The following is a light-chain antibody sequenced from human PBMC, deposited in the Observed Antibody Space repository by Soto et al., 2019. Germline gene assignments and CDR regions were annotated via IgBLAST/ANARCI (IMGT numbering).Light chain of an antibody. J-gene: IGKJ1*01. CDR2: GAS. CDR3: RQYNSWPPGT. V-gene: IGKV3-15*01. Sequence: VITQSPATLSVSPGERATLSCSASQSIRSDVAWYQQQPGQAPRLLLYGASTTVTGIPARFSGSGSGTEFILTISSLQSEDFALYYCRQYNSWPPGTFGQGTKVDI. CDR1: QSIRSD.